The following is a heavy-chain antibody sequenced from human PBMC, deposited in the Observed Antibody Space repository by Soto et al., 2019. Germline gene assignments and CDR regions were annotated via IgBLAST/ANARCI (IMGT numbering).Heavy chain of an antibody. CDR3: AKGAGATYYFYTVDV. CDR1: GFTFSNFA. Sequence: GGSLRLSCAASGFTFSNFAMTWVRQAPGKGLEWVSSISSSGDTTFHADSVRGRFTISRDNSNSALYMQMNSLRAEDTAVYYCAKGAGATYYFYTVDVWAQGTTVTVSS. V-gene: IGHV3-23*01. CDR2: ISSSGDTT. J-gene: IGHJ6*02.